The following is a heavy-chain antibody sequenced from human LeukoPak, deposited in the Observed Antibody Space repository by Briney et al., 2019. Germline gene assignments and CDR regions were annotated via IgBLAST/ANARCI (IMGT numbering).Heavy chain of an antibody. CDR3: ARERYCTTATCYVGVPFDY. V-gene: IGHV3-7*01. CDR1: GFIFSTYY. J-gene: IGHJ4*02. Sequence: GGSLSLSCAASGFIFSTYYMTWVRQAPGKGLEWVAGIKQDGSENYYVDSVKGRFTISRDNSKNSLYLQMNSLRAEDTAVYFCARERYCTTATCYVGVPFDYWGQGTLVTVSS. CDR2: IKQDGSEN. D-gene: IGHD2-2*01.